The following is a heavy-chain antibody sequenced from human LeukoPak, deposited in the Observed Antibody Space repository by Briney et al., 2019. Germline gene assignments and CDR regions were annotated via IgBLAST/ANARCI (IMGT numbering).Heavy chain of an antibody. CDR3: ARSQAAAGITPY. CDR2: IYSSGST. J-gene: IGHJ4*02. CDR1: GGSISSYY. Sequence: PSETLSLTCTVSGGSISSYYWSWIRQPPGKGLEWIGYIYSSGSTNYSPSLKSRVTISVDTSKNQFSLKLSSVTAADTAVYYCARSQAAAGITPYWGQGTLVTVSS. V-gene: IGHV4-59*08. D-gene: IGHD6-13*01.